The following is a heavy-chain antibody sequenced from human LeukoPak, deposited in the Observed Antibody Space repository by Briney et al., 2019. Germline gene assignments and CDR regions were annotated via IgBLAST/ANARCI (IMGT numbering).Heavy chain of an antibody. D-gene: IGHD5-12*01. CDR2: INRDGSEE. Sequence: PGGSLRLSCAASGFTFSNYWMTWVRQAPGKGLEWVAHINRDGSEEHYMDSVKARFTISRDNAKNSLSLQMNSLRAEDTAVYYCVRDGGVSGYDLLDYWGRGTLVTVSS. CDR1: GFTFSNYW. J-gene: IGHJ4*02. CDR3: VRDGGVSGYDLLDY. V-gene: IGHV3-7*01.